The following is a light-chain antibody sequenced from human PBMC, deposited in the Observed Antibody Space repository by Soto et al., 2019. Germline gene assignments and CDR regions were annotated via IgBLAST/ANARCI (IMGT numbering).Light chain of an antibody. V-gene: IGLV1-44*01. CDR1: TSNIGRST. J-gene: IGLJ1*01. Sequence: QSVLTQPPSASGTPGQRVTISCSGTTSNIGRSTVSWYQQFPGAAPTLLIYGNTQRPLGAPVRFSGSKSDTSASLAISGLQSEDEADYYCATWNDGIFVFGIGT. CDR3: ATWNDGIFV. CDR2: GNT.